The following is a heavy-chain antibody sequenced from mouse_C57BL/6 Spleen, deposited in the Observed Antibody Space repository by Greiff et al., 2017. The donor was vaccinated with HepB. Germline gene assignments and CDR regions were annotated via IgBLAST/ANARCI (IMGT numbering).Heavy chain of an antibody. CDR1: GYTFTDYN. D-gene: IGHD2-2*01. V-gene: IGHV1-18*01. Sequence: VQLKESGPELVKPGASVKIPCKASGYTFTDYNMDWVKQSHGKSLEWIGDINPNNGGTIYNQKFKGKATLTVDKSSSTAYMELRSLTSEDTAVYYCARGEYGYDGGDYYAMDYWGQGTSVTVSS. CDR3: ARGEYGYDGGDYYAMDY. CDR2: INPNNGGT. J-gene: IGHJ4*01.